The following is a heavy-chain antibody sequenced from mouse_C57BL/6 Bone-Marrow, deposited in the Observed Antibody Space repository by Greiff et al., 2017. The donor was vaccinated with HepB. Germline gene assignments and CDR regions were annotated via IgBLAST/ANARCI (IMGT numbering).Heavy chain of an antibody. J-gene: IGHJ1*03. V-gene: IGHV1-15*01. CDR1: GYTFTDYE. Sequence: VQLQQSGAELVRPGASVTLSCKASGYTFTDYEMHWVKQTPVHGLEWIGAIDPETGGTAYNQKFKGKAILTADKSSSTAYMELRSLTSEDSAVYYCTSYHYDSSYRYFDVWGTGTTVTVSS. D-gene: IGHD1-1*01. CDR3: TSYHYDSSYRYFDV. CDR2: IDPETGGT.